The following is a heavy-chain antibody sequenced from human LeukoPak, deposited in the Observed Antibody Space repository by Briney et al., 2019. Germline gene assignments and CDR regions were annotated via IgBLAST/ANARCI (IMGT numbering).Heavy chain of an antibody. V-gene: IGHV3-21*01. CDR1: GFTFRSYW. J-gene: IGHJ5*02. Sequence: GGSLRLSCAVSGFTFRSYWMHWVRQAPGKGLEWVSSISSSSSYIYYADSVKGRFTISRDNAKNSLYLQMNSLRAEDTAVYYCARGGFNYYDSSGYFLAWGQGTLVTVSS. CDR3: ARGGFNYYDSSGYFLA. D-gene: IGHD3-22*01. CDR2: ISSSSSYI.